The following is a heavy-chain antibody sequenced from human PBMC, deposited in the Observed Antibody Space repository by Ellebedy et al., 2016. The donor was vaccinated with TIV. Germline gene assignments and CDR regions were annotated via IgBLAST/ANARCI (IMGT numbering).Heavy chain of an antibody. Sequence: GESLKISXAASGFTFSSYSMNWVRQAPGKGLEWVSSISSSSSYIYYADSVKGRFTISRDNAKNSLYLQMNSLRAEDTAVYYCTTDFHYYGWVWGQGTTVTVSS. CDR2: ISSSSSYI. D-gene: IGHD3-10*01. V-gene: IGHV3-21*01. CDR1: GFTFSSYS. CDR3: TTDFHYYGWV. J-gene: IGHJ6*02.